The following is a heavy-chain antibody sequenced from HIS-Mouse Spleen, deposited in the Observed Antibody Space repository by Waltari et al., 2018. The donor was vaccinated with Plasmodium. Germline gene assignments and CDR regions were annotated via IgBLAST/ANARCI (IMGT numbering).Heavy chain of an antibody. CDR2: IKQDGSEK. CDR3: ASSWYWYFDL. CDR1: GCTFSSYW. Sequence: EVQLVESGGGLVQPGGSMRRACEASGCTFSSYWMSWVRQAPGKGREWVANIKQDGSEKYYVDSVKGRFTISRDNAKNSLYLQMNSLRAEDTAVYYCASSWYWYFDLWGRGTLVTVSS. J-gene: IGHJ2*01. D-gene: IGHD6-13*01. V-gene: IGHV3-7*01.